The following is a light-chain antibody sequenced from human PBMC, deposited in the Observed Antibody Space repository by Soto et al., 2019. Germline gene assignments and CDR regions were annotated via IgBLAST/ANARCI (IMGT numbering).Light chain of an antibody. CDR1: QSISSY. CDR2: AAS. CDR3: QQSYSTPQT. Sequence: DIQMTQSPSSLSASVGDRVTITCRASQSISSYLNWYQQKPGKAPKLLIYAASSLQSGVPSRFSGCGSGTDFNLTISSLQPEDFATYYCQQSYSTPQTFGQGTKVEIK. V-gene: IGKV1-39*01. J-gene: IGKJ1*01.